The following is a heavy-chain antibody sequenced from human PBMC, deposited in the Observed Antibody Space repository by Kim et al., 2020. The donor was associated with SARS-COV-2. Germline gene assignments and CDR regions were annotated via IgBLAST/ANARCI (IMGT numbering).Heavy chain of an antibody. Sequence: SVKGRFTISRDKSKNTLYLQMNSLRAEDTAVYYCARDPEYYYDSSGPIDYWGQGTLVTVSS. CDR3: ARDPEYYYDSSGPIDY. J-gene: IGHJ4*02. D-gene: IGHD3-22*01. V-gene: IGHV3-30*07.